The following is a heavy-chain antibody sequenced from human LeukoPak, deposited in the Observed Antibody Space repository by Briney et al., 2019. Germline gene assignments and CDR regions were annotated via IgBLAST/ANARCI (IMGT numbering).Heavy chain of an antibody. CDR1: VFTFSDYY. CDR3: ARMKYSSSWFSPFDY. V-gene: IGHV3-11*01. D-gene: IGHD6-13*01. J-gene: IGHJ4*02. Sequence: NPGGSLRLSCAASVFTFSDYYMSWIRQAPGKGLEWVSYISSSGSTIYYADSVKGRFTISRDNAKNSQYLQMNSLRAEDTAVYYCARMKYSSSWFSPFDYWGQGTLVTVSS. CDR2: ISSSGSTI.